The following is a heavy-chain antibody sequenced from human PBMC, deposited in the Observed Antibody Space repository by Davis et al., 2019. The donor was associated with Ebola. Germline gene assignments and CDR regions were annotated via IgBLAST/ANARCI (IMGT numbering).Heavy chain of an antibody. V-gene: IGHV3-73*01. CDR1: GFTFSGSA. J-gene: IGHJ5*02. CDR3: ARDHQAYCSSTSCRASWFDP. D-gene: IGHD2-2*01. CDR2: IRSKANSYAT. Sequence: GESLKISCAASGFTFSGSAMHWVRQASGKGLEWVGRIRSKANSYATAYAASVKGRFTISRDNAKNSLYLQMNSLRAEDTAVYYCARDHQAYCSSTSCRASWFDPWGQGTLVTVSS.